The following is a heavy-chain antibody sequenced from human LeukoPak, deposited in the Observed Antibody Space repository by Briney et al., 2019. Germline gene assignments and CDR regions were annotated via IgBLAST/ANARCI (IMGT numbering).Heavy chain of an antibody. CDR2: MYSGGTT. V-gene: IGHV3-66*01. D-gene: IGHD2-2*01. J-gene: IGHJ4*02. CDR3: FSSPTTGY. Sequence: GRSLRLSCAVSGLTVSNNYMSWVRQAPGKGLEWVSVMYSGGTTHYADSVKGRFTISRDNSQNTVYLQMNSLRAEDTAVYYCFSSPTTGYWGQGTLVTVSS. CDR1: GLTVSNNY.